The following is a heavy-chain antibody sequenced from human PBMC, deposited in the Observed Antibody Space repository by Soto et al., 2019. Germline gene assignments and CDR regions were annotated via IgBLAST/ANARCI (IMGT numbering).Heavy chain of an antibody. V-gene: IGHV1-18*01. J-gene: IGHJ1*01. D-gene: IGHD2-21*01. Sequence: GASVKVSCKASGYTFTSYGISWVRQAPGQGLEWMGWISAYNGNTNYAQKLQGRVTMTTDTSTSTAYMELRSLRSDDTAVYYCARAEYCGGDCYSSEYFQHWGQGTLVTVSS. CDR1: GYTFTSYG. CDR3: ARAEYCGGDCYSSEYFQH. CDR2: ISAYNGNT.